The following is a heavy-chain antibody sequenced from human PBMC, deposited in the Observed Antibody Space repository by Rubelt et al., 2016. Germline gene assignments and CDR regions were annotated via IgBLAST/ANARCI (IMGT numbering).Heavy chain of an antibody. J-gene: IGHJ4*02. D-gene: IGHD6-13*01. Sequence: QLQLQESGPGLVKPSETLSLTCAVSGDSISTSSYYWGWIRQPPGEGLEWIGAIYYSGNTSYNPSLKSRVTMSVDTSKDQCSLKLNSVTAADTAVYYCARHMGKQVVLIDYWGQGTLVTVSS. CDR2: IYYSGNT. CDR3: ARHMGKQVVLIDY. CDR1: GDSISTSSYY. V-gene: IGHV4-39*01.